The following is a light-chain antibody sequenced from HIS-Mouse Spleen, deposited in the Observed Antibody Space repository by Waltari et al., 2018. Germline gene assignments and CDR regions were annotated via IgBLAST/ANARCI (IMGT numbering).Light chain of an antibody. CDR1: SSELGINNL. CDR2: EGS. CDR3: CSYAGSSTWV. J-gene: IGLJ3*02. V-gene: IGLV2-23*01. Sequence: QSALPQPAPVSGSPGQPIPIPGTGTSSELGINNLAPWYQQHPGKPPKLRLHEGSKRPSGVSNRFSGSKSGNTASLTISGLQAEDEADYYCCSYAGSSTWVFGGGTKLTVL.